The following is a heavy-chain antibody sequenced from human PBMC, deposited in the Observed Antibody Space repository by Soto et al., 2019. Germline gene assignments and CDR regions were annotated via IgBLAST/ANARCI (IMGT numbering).Heavy chain of an antibody. Sequence: ASVKVSCKASGYTFTSYGISWVRQAPGQGLEWMGWISAYNGNTNYAQKLQGRVTMTTDTSTSTAYMELRSLRSDDTAVYYCARDLNSRDILNGPDFDYWGQGTLVTVSS. V-gene: IGHV1-18*01. J-gene: IGHJ4*02. CDR3: ARDLNSRDILNGPDFDY. CDR1: GYTFTSYG. D-gene: IGHD3-9*01. CDR2: ISAYNGNT.